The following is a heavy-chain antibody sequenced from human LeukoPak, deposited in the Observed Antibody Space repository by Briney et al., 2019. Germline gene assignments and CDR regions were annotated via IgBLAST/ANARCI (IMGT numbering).Heavy chain of an antibody. CDR2: FDPEDGET. V-gene: IGHV1-24*01. CDR3: ATTSGYYSSLGDY. J-gene: IGHJ4*02. D-gene: IGHD3-22*01. Sequence: ASVKVPCKVSGYTLTELSMHWVRQAPGKGLEWMGGFDPEDGETIYAQKFQGRVTMIEDTSTDTAYMELSSLRSEDTAVYYCATTSGYYSSLGDYWGQGTLVTVSS. CDR1: GYTLTELS.